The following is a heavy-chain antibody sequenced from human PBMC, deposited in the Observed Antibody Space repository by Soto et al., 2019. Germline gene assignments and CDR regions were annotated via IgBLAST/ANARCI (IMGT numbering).Heavy chain of an antibody. D-gene: IGHD3-10*01. CDR1: GYTFTNYG. CDR2: ISAYNGNT. Sequence: ASVKVSCKASGYTFTNYGITWVRQAPGQGLEWMGWISAYNGNTHYTQRLQGRVTMTKDTSTSTAYMELSSLRSEDTAVYYCATDSSYGSGSPNWFDPWGQGTLVTVSS. J-gene: IGHJ5*02. CDR3: ATDSSYGSGSPNWFDP. V-gene: IGHV1-18*01.